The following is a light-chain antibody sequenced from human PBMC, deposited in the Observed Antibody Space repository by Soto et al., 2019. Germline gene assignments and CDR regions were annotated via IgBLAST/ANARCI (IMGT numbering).Light chain of an antibody. CDR1: QSVSSY. V-gene: IGKV3-11*01. Sequence: EIVLTQSPATLSLSPRERATLSCRASQSVSSYVAWYQQKPGKAPRLLIYDASTRATGIPGRFSGSGSGTDSTLTISSLEPEDFAVYYCQQRSNWPLTFGGGTTVEIK. CDR3: QQRSNWPLT. J-gene: IGKJ4*01. CDR2: DAS.